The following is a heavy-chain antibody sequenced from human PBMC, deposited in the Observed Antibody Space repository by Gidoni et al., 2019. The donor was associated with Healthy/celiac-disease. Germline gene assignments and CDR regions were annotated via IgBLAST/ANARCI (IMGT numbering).Heavy chain of an antibody. Sequence: QAQLQESGSGLVKPSETLSLTCTVSGYSISSGCYWGWIRQPPGEGLEWIGSIYHSGSTYYNPSLKSRVTISVDTSKNQFSLKLSSVTAADTAVYYCACVRYYSSCFDYWGQGTLVTVSS. V-gene: IGHV4-38-2*02. CDR3: ACVRYYSSCFDY. J-gene: IGHJ4*02. CDR1: GYSISSGCY. D-gene: IGHD3-10*01. CDR2: IYHSGST.